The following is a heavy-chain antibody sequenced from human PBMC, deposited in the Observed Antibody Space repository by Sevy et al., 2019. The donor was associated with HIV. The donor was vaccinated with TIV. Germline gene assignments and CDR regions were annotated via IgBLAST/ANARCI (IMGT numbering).Heavy chain of an antibody. CDR3: AKDGGDGYNSFDY. CDR2: ISYDGSNK. J-gene: IGHJ4*02. Sequence: GGSLRLSCAASGFTFSSYGMHWVRQAPGKGLEWVAVISYDGSNKYYADSVKVRFTISRDNSKNTLYLQMNSLRAEDTAVYYCAKDGGDGYNSFDYWGQGTLVTVSS. CDR1: GFTFSSYG. D-gene: IGHD5-12*01. V-gene: IGHV3-30*18.